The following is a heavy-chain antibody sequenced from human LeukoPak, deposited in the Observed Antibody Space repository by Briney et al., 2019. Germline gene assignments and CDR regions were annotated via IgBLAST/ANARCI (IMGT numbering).Heavy chain of an antibody. Sequence: GGSLRLSCAVSGFTFSGYAMSWVRQSPGKGLEWVSDISDTGATTYDADSGKGRFTISRDKSRSTLYLQMNSLSAENTALYSCAKDTTIGRYCTNGVCSPFDYWGQGTLVTVSS. V-gene: IGHV3-23*01. CDR1: GFTFSGYA. J-gene: IGHJ4*02. CDR3: AKDTTIGRYCTNGVCSPFDY. D-gene: IGHD2-8*01. CDR2: ISDTGATT.